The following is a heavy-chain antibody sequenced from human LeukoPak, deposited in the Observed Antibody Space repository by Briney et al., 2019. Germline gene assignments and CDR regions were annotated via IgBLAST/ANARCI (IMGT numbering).Heavy chain of an antibody. CDR3: ARGKVTTFFGY. CDR2: INHSGST. D-gene: IGHD4-11*01. Sequence: SETLSLTCAVYGGSFSGYYWSWIRQPPGKGLEWIGEINHSGSTNYNPSLKSRVTISVDTSKNQFSLKLSSVTAADTAVYYCARGKVTTFFGYWGQGTLVTVSS. V-gene: IGHV4-34*01. CDR1: GGSFSGYY. J-gene: IGHJ4*02.